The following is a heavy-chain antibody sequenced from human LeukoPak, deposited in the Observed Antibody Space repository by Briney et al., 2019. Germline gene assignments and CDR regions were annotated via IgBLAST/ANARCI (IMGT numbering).Heavy chain of an antibody. J-gene: IGHJ3*02. CDR1: GFTFSTYW. Sequence: GGSLRLSCAASGFTFSTYWMHWVRQAPGKGLVWVSRIDSDRGTTSYADSVRGRFTISRDNAKNSPYLQMNSLRAEDTALYYCARDLGYKDYVSAFDIWGQGTMVTVSS. D-gene: IGHD5-24*01. V-gene: IGHV3-74*01. CDR3: ARDLGYKDYVSAFDI. CDR2: IDSDRGTT.